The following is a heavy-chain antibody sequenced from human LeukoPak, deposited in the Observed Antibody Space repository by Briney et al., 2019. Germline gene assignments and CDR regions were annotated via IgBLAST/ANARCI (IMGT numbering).Heavy chain of an antibody. CDR2: IYHSGST. J-gene: IGHJ4*02. D-gene: IGHD3-22*01. Sequence: PSETLSLTCTVSGGSISSGGYYWSWIRQPPGKGLEWIGYIYHSGSTYYNPSLKSRVTISVDTSKNQFSLKLSSVTAADTAVYYCARSGGYYDSPTFDYWGQGTLVTVSS. CDR3: ARSGGYYDSPTFDY. V-gene: IGHV4-30-2*02. CDR1: GGSISSGGYY.